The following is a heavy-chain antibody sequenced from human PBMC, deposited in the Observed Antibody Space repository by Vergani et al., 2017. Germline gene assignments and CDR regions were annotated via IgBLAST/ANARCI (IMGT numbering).Heavy chain of an antibody. CDR2: ISSTSSYI. J-gene: IGHJ5*02. CDR1: GFTFSSSN. CDR3: ARPPYSGSTWFDP. Sequence: EVQLVASGGGLVKPGGSLRLSCAASGFTFSSSNMNWVRQAPGKGLEWISSISSTSSYIYYADSVKGRFTISRDNAKNSLYLQMNSLRAEDTAAYYCARPPYSGSTWFDPWGQGTLVIVSA. D-gene: IGHD6-13*01. V-gene: IGHV3-21*01.